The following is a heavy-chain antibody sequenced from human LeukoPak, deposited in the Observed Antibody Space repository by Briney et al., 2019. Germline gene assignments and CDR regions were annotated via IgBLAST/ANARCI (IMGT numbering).Heavy chain of an antibody. CDR1: GFTLNNAW. CDR3: ATPTTTSYAFDI. J-gene: IGHJ3*02. CDR2: IKSKTDGGTT. Sequence: GGSLRLSCAASGFTLNNAWMNWVRQAPGKGLEWVGRIKSKTDGGTTDYAAPVKGRFTISRDDSKNTLYPQMNSLKTEDTAVYYCATPTTTSYAFDIWGQGTMVTVSS. D-gene: IGHD4-11*01. V-gene: IGHV3-15*01.